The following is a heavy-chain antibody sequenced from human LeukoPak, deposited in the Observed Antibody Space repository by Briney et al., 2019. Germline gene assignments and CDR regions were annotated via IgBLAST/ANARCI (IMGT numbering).Heavy chain of an antibody. CDR2: ISPADSDT. CDR3: AKATALNDAFDI. Sequence: GESLKISCKGSGYSFTSYWIGWVRQMPGKGLEWMGIISPADSDTRYSPSFQGQVTISADKSISTAYLQWSSLKALDTAIYHCAKATALNDAFDIWGQGTLVTVSS. CDR1: GYSFTSYW. J-gene: IGHJ3*02. V-gene: IGHV5-51*01. D-gene: IGHD1-1*01.